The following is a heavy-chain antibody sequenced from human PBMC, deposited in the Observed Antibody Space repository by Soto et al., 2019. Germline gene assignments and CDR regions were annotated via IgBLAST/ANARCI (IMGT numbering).Heavy chain of an antibody. CDR1: GGSISSYY. D-gene: IGHD3-9*01. J-gene: IGHJ4*02. Sequence: PSETLSLTCTVSGGSISSYYWSWIRQPPGKGLEWIGYIYYSGSTNYNPSLKSRVTISVDTSKNQFSLKLSSVTAADTAVYYCARDSIFDWLRDTWGQGTLVTVSS. CDR2: IYYSGST. V-gene: IGHV4-59*12. CDR3: ARDSIFDWLRDT.